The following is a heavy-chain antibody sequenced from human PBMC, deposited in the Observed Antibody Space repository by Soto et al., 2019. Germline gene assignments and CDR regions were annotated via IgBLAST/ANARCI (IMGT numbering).Heavy chain of an antibody. CDR1: GFTFSSYG. V-gene: IGHV3-30*18. CDR3: AKTTGSSGYYSKLHFDY. D-gene: IGHD3-22*01. J-gene: IGHJ4*02. Sequence: QVQLVESGGGVVQPGRSLRLSCAASGFTFSSYGMHWVRQAPGKGLEWVAVISYDGSNKYYADSVKGRFTISRDNSKNTLYLQMNSLRAEDTAVYYCAKTTGSSGYYSKLHFDYWGQGTLVTVSS. CDR2: ISYDGSNK.